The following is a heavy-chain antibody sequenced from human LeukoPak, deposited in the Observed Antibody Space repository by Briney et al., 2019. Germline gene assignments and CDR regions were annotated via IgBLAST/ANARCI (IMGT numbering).Heavy chain of an antibody. V-gene: IGHV4-4*02. CDR3: ARIPTNIVVVSSTQDAFDI. CDR2: IYHSGST. D-gene: IGHD2-21*01. J-gene: IGHJ3*02. CDR1: GGSISSSNW. Sequence: SETLSLTRAVSGGSISSSNWWSWVRPPPGKGLEWIGEIYHSGSTNYNPSLKSRVTISVDTSKNQFSLKLSSVTAADTAVYYCARIPTNIVVVSSTQDAFDIWGQGTMVTVSS.